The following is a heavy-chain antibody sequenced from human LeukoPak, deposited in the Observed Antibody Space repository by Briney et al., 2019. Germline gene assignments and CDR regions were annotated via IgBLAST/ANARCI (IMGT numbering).Heavy chain of an antibody. J-gene: IGHJ4*02. D-gene: IGHD3-22*01. CDR2: MNPNSGNT. Sequence: ASVRVSCKASGYTFTTHDVNWVRQAPGQGLEWMGWMNPNSGNTGYAQKFQGRVTMIRDTSINTAYIELHNLRSEDTAVYYCARGYSPTMRTSGNDYWGQGTLVTVSS. CDR3: ARGYSPTMRTSGNDY. CDR1: GYTFTTHD. V-gene: IGHV1-8*01.